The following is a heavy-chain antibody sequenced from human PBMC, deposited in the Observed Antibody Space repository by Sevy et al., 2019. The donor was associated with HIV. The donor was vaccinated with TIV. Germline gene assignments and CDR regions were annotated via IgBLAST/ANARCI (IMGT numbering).Heavy chain of an antibody. CDR3: VSLFLSYRSGWSYFDY. CDR1: RFTVNDKY. J-gene: IGHJ4*02. CDR2: IYSSGST. V-gene: IGHV3-66*02. Sequence: GGSLRLSCAISRFTVNDKYIIWVRQAPGKGLEWVSVIYSSGSTYYADSAKGRFTISRDNSKNTVYLQMNSVRAEDTAVYYCVSLFLSYRSGWSYFDYWGQGTLVTVSS. D-gene: IGHD6-19*01.